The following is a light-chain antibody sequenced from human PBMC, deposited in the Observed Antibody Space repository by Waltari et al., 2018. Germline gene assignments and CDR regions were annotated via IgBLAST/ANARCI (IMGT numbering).Light chain of an antibody. CDR3: YSYAGGSV. CDR1: SSDVGSSNL. J-gene: IGLJ1*01. CDR2: EVS. V-gene: IGLV2-23*02. Sequence: GQSITISCTGSSSDVGSSNLVSWYLQHSGKAPKLIIYEVSNRPSGVSNRFSGSKSGNTASLTISGLQAEDEADYYCYSYAGGSVFGTGTKVTVL.